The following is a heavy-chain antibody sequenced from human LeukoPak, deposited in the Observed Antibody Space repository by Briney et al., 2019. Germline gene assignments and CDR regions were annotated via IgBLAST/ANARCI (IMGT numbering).Heavy chain of an antibody. Sequence: GGSLRLSCAVSGITLSNYGMSWVRQAPGKGLEWVAGISDSGGRTNYADSVTGRFTISRDNPNHTLYLQMNSLRAEDTAVYVCAKRGVVIRVILVGFHKEAYYFDSWGQGALVTVSS. V-gene: IGHV3-23*01. CDR3: AKRGVVIRVILVGFHKEAYYFDS. CDR1: GITLSNYG. D-gene: IGHD3-22*01. J-gene: IGHJ4*02. CDR2: ISDSGGRT.